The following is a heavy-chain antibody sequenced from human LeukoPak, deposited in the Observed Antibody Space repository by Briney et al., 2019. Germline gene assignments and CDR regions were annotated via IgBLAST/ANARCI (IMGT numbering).Heavy chain of an antibody. CDR3: ATDHRFYDSNGHRPDDWYFEY. J-gene: IGHJ4*02. CDR1: GGTFSNYA. D-gene: IGHD3-22*01. V-gene: IGHV1-69*11. Sequence: ASVKVSCKASGGTFSNYAINWVRQAPGQGLEWVGRIIPVLHRSNYAEKFEDRVAITTDESKSTAYMELSSLRSEDTAVYYCATDHRFYDSNGHRPDDWYFEYWGQGTLVTVSS. CDR2: IIPVLHRS.